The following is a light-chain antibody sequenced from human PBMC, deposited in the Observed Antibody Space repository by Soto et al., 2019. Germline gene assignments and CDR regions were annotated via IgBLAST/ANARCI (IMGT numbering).Light chain of an antibody. J-gene: IGLJ3*02. V-gene: IGLV2-8*01. CDR1: SSDVGGYKY. Sequence: QSVLTQPPSASGSPGQSVTISCTGTSSDVGGYKYVSWYQQHPGEAPKLMIYEVSQRPSGVPDRFSGSKSGNTASLTVSGLQAEDEADYYCSSYAGSNDVMFGGGTQLTVL. CDR2: EVS. CDR3: SSYAGSNDVM.